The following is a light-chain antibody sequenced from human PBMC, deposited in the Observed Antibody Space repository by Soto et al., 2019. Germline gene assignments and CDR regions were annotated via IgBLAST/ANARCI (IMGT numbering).Light chain of an antibody. V-gene: IGKV3-20*01. CDR3: QQYGSSPPYT. CDR1: QSVSSSY. Sequence: EIVLTQSPGTLSLSPGERATLSCRASQSVSSSYLAWYQQKPGQAPRLLIYGASSRATGIPDMFSGSGSGTDLTLTISRLEPEDFAVYYCQQYGSSPPYTFGQGTKLEIK. CDR2: GAS. J-gene: IGKJ2*01.